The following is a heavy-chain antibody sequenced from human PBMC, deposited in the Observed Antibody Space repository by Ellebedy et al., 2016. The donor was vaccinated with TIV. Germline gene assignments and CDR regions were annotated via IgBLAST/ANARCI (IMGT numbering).Heavy chain of an antibody. CDR3: AHQGFISGY. CDR1: GFTFSNHW. Sequence: GGSLRLXXAASGFTFSNHWMFWVRQAPGMGLVWVSRVNHDGSNTLYADSVKGRFTISRDNAKNTLYLQMNSLRAEDTAVYFCAHQGFISGYWGQGTLVTVSS. V-gene: IGHV3-74*01. CDR2: VNHDGSNT. J-gene: IGHJ4*02.